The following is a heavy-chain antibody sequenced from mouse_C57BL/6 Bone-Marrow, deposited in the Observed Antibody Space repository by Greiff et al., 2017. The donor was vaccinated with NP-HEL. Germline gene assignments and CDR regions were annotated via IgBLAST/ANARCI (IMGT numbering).Heavy chain of an antibody. CDR2: ISSGGDYI. CDR3: TRGYYYGSSSLWAMDY. J-gene: IGHJ4*01. CDR1: GFTFSSYA. Sequence: EVMLVESGAGLVKPGGSLKLSCAASGFTFSSYAMSWVRQTPEKRLEWVAYISSGGDYIYYADTVKGRFTISRDNARNTLYLQMSSLKSEDTAMYYCTRGYYYGSSSLWAMDYWGQGTSVTVSS. V-gene: IGHV5-9-1*02. D-gene: IGHD1-1*01.